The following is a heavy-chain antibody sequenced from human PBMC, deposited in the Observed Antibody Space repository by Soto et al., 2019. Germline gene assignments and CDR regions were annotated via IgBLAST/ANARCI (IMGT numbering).Heavy chain of an antibody. D-gene: IGHD2-15*01. CDR2: IIPMFDTT. CDR1: GGTFSTYA. J-gene: IGHJ6*02. Sequence: QVQLVQSGAEVQQPGSSVKVSCTASGGTFSTYAITWVRQAPGQGLEWMGGIIPMFDTTKYAQEFQGRVTITANESTNTAYMELSSLRSEDTAVYYCARAPPTCIGGSCYKGSQYYFYAMDVWGQGTTVTVSS. CDR3: ARAPPTCIGGSCYKGSQYYFYAMDV. V-gene: IGHV1-69*01.